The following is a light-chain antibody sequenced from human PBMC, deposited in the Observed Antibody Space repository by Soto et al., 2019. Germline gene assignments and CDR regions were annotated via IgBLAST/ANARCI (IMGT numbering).Light chain of an antibody. V-gene: IGKV1-9*01. CDR3: QQLNNYPL. CDR2: AAS. J-gene: IGKJ4*01. CDR1: QGISSY. Sequence: IQFTQSPSSLSASVGDRVTITFRASQGISSYLAWYQQKPGKAPKLLIFAASTLQRGVPSRFNGSGSGTDFTLTISSLHPEDFATYYCQQLNNYPLFGGGTKVDIK.